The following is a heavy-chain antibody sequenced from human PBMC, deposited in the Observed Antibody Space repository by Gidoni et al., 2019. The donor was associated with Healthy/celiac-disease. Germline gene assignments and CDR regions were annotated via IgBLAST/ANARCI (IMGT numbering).Heavy chain of an antibody. D-gene: IGHD5-12*01. J-gene: IGHJ6*02. V-gene: IGHV4-59*12. CDR2: IYYSGST. CDR1: GGSISSYY. Sequence: QVQLQESGPGLVKPSETLSLTCTVSGGSISSYYWSWIRQPPGKGLEWIGYIYYSGSTNYNPSLKSRVTISVDTSKNQFSLKLSSVTAADTAVYYCARERWLNRDYYYGMDVWGQGTTVTVSS. CDR3: ARERWLNRDYYYGMDV.